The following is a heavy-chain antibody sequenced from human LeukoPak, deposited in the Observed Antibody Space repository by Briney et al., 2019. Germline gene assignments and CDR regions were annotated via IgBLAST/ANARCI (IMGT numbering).Heavy chain of an antibody. Sequence: GGSLRLSCAASGFTVSNNYMNWVRQAPGKGLEWVAVIWSDGSNKYYADSVKGRFTISRDNSKNTLYLQMNSLRAEDTAVYYCARAAAQGDMDVWGQGTTVTVSS. CDR1: GFTVSNNY. J-gene: IGHJ6*02. CDR3: ARAAAQGDMDV. V-gene: IGHV3-33*08. D-gene: IGHD6-13*01. CDR2: IWSDGSNK.